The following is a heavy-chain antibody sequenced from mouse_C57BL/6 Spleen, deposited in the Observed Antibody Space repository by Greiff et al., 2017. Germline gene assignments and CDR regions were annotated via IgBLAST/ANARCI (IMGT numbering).Heavy chain of an antibody. J-gene: IGHJ4*01. Sequence: QVHVKQSGAELVRPGASVTLSCKASGYTFTDYEMHWVKQTPVHGLEWIGAIDPETGGTAYNQKFKGKAILTADKSSSTAYMELRSLTSEDSAVYYCTRTTVVEAMDYWGQGTSVTVSS. CDR3: TRTTVVEAMDY. CDR2: IDPETGGT. D-gene: IGHD1-1*01. V-gene: IGHV1-15*01. CDR1: GYTFTDYE.